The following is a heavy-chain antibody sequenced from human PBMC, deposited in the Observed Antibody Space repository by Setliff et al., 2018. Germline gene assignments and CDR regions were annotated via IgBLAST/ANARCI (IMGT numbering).Heavy chain of an antibody. Sequence: GGSLRLSCVVSGFTSGAYWMNWVRQAPGKGLVWVSRIDPYGSFTAYADSVKGRFTISRDNAKDTVYLQMNSLRVDDTAVYYCARGLPGSGYSSGVLDFWGQGTMGTV. CDR3: ARGLPGSGYSSGVLDF. J-gene: IGHJ3*01. CDR2: IDPYGSFT. CDR1: GFTSGAYW. V-gene: IGHV3-74*01. D-gene: IGHD3-9*01.